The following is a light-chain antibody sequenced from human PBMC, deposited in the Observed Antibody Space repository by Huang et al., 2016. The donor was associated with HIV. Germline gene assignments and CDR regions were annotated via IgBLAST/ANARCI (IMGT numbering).Light chain of an antibody. CDR3: QQYERPPDT. CDR1: QSVGIY. J-gene: IGKJ3*01. V-gene: IGKV3-20*01. Sequence: EIVLTQSPGTLSLSPGERATLSCRASQSVGIYLAWYPQKPGQAPRLLIYGASPRVTGIPDRFSGGGSGTDFTLSISRLEPEDFAVYYCQQYERPPDTFGPGTKVNIK. CDR2: GAS.